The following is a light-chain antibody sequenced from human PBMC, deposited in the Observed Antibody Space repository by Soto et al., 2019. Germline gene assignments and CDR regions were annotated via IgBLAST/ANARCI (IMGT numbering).Light chain of an antibody. CDR3: QQYGTTRIT. Sequence: EIVLTQSPGTLSLSPGERATVSCRASQSVSNSYLAWYQQKPGQAPRLLMYGASNRATGIPDRFSGSGSETDFTLTISRLEPDDFAVYYCQQYGTTRITFGQGTRLGL. J-gene: IGKJ5*01. V-gene: IGKV3-20*01. CDR2: GAS. CDR1: QSVSNSY.